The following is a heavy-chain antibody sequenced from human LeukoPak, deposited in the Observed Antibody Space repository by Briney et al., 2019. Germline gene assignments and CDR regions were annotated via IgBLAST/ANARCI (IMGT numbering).Heavy chain of an antibody. D-gene: IGHD2-2*01. Sequence: ASVKVSCKVSGYTLTELSMHWVRQAPGKGLEWMGGFDPEDGETIYAQKFQGRVTMTEDTSTDTAYMELSSLRSEDTAVYYCATGQYCSSTSCYSAFYYGMDVWGKGTTVTASS. CDR2: FDPEDGET. CDR3: ATGQYCSSTSCYSAFYYGMDV. CDR1: GYTLTELS. J-gene: IGHJ6*04. V-gene: IGHV1-24*01.